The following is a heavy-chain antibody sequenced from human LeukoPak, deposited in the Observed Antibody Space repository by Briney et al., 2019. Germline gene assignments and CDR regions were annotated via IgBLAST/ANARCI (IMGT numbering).Heavy chain of an antibody. CDR2: INHSGST. CDR3: ARSQGRGYNYGLNLEY. J-gene: IGHJ4*02. D-gene: IGHD5-18*01. Sequence: SETLSLTCAVYGGSFSGYYWSWIRQPPGKGLEWIGEINHSGSTNYNPSLKSRVTISVATSTNQFSLKLSSVTAADTAVYYCARSQGRGYNYGLNLEYWGQGTLVTVSS. V-gene: IGHV4-34*01. CDR1: GGSFSGYY.